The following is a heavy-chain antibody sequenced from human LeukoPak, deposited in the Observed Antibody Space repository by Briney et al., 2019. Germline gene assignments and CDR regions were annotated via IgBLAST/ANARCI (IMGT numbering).Heavy chain of an antibody. CDR3: ARGPRTTVAGINY. CDR2: INHSGST. V-gene: IGHV4-34*01. D-gene: IGHD4-23*01. J-gene: IGHJ4*02. Sequence: SETLSLTCAVYGGSFSGYYWSWIRQPPGKGLEWIGEINHSGSTNYNPSLKSRVTISVDTSKNQFSLKLGSVTAADTAVYYCARGPRTTVAGINYWGQGTLVTVSS. CDR1: GGSFSGYY.